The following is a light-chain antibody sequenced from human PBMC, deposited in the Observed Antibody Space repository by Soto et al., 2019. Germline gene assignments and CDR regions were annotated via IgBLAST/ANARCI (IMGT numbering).Light chain of an antibody. CDR1: QGISSY. Sequence: DIQLTQSPSFLSASVGDRVTITCRASQGISSYLAWYQQKPGKAPKLLIYAASTLQNGVPLRFSGSGSGTSFTLTISSLQPEDFATYYCQQLLSYPITFGQGTRLEIK. CDR3: QQLLSYPIT. J-gene: IGKJ5*01. CDR2: AAS. V-gene: IGKV1-9*01.